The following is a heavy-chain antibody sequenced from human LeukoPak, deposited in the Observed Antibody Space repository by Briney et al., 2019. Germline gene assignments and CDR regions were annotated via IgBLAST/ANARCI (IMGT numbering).Heavy chain of an antibody. D-gene: IGHD5-12*01. V-gene: IGHV3-23*01. CDR1: GFTFSSYA. J-gene: IGHJ4*02. Sequence: GGSLRLSCAASGFTFSSYAMSWVRQAPGKGLEWVSAISGSGGSTYYADSVKGRFTISRDNSKNTLYLQMNSLRAEDTAVYYCAKDRGFNELAYEIFDYWGQGTLVTVSS. CDR2: ISGSGGST. CDR3: AKDRGFNELAYEIFDY.